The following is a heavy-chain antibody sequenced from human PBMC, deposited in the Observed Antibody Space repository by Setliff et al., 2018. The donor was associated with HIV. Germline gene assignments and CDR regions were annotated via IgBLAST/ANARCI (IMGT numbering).Heavy chain of an antibody. Sequence: SETLSLTCTVSGGSINSYSWNWIRQPPGKGLEWIGYIYTSGSTNYNPSLKSRVTISVDTSKNQFSLKVNSVTAADTAVYYCARGARLLAGYSDRWDYYYMGVWGKGTTVTVSS. CDR1: GGSINSYS. D-gene: IGHD6-13*01. CDR3: ARGARLLAGYSDRWDYYYMGV. V-gene: IGHV4-4*09. CDR2: IYTSGST. J-gene: IGHJ6*03.